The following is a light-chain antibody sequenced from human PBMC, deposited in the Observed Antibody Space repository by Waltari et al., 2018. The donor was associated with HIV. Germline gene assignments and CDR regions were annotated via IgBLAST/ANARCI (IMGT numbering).Light chain of an antibody. Sequence: EIVLTQSPGTLSLSPGDRATLSCRASQSVPRTFLARYQQKRGQTPRLLIYGASSRASGIPDRFRGGGSGADFTLTISRLEPEDFAVYYCLQYGSLPYSFGQGTNLEIK. CDR2: GAS. V-gene: IGKV3-20*01. J-gene: IGKJ2*03. CDR3: LQYGSLPYS. CDR1: QSVPRTF.